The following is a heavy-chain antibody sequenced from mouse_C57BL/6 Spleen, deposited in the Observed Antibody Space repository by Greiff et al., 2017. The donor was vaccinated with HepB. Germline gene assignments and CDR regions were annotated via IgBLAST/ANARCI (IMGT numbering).Heavy chain of an antibody. Sequence: VQLQQSGPELVKPGASVKISCKASGYAFSSSWMNWVKQRPGKGLEWIGRIYPGDGDTNYNGKFKGKATLTADKSSSTAYMQLSSLTSEDSAVYFCARLDFDYWGQGTTLTVSS. J-gene: IGHJ2*01. V-gene: IGHV1-82*01. CDR2: IYPGDGDT. CDR3: ARLDFDY. CDR1: GYAFSSSW.